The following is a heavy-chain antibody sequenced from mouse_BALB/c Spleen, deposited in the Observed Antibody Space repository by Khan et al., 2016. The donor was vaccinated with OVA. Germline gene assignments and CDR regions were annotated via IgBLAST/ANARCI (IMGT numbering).Heavy chain of an antibody. Sequence: QVQLKQSGPGLVQPSQSLSITCTVSGFSLTSDGVHWVRQSPGKGLEWLGVLWSGGSTDYNAAFISRLSISKGNSKVQVFFKMNSLQAIDTFIYDCARDGSIASIYYYAMDYWGEGTSVTVSA. CDR2: LWSGGST. D-gene: IGHD2-10*02. CDR1: GFSLTSDG. CDR3: ARDGSIASIYYYAMDY. J-gene: IGHJ4*01. V-gene: IGHV2-2*02.